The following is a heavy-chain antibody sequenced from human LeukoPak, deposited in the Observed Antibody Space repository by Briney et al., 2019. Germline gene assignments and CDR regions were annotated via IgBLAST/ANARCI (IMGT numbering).Heavy chain of an antibody. J-gene: IGHJ4*02. CDR2: INPSGGST. Sequence: ASVKVSCKASGYTFTSYYMHWVRPAPGQGLEWMGIINPSGGSTSYAQKFQGRVTMTRDTFTSTVYMELSSLRSEDTAVYYCARAPMATIVWTDYWGQGTLVTVSS. CDR3: ARAPMATIVWTDY. D-gene: IGHD5-24*01. V-gene: IGHV1-46*01. CDR1: GYTFTSYY.